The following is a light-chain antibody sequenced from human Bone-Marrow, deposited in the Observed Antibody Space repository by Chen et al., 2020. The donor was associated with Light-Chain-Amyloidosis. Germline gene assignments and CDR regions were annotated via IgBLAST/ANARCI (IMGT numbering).Light chain of an antibody. J-gene: IGLJ3*02. CDR1: NIGSTS. V-gene: IGLV3-21*02. CDR2: DDS. Sequence: SYVLTPPSSVSVATGQTDTVACGGNNIGSTSVHWYQQTPGQAPLLVVYDDSDRPSGIPERLSGSHSGNTATLTISRVEAGDEADYYCQVWDRSSDRPVFGGGTKLTVL. CDR3: QVWDRSSDRPV.